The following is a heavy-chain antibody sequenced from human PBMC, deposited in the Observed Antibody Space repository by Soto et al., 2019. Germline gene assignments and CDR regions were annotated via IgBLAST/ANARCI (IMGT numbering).Heavy chain of an antibody. D-gene: IGHD6-19*01. CDR2: MYQSGST. CDR3: ARDAAGTIDH. J-gene: IGHJ4*02. CDR1: GCSISSGGYS. V-gene: IGHV4-30-2*01. Sequence: PSETLSLTCAFSGCSISSGGYSWSWIRQPPGKGLEWIGYMYQSGSTHYNPSLRSRVSISGDRSKNQFSLKLSSVTAADTAVYYCARDAAGTIDHWGQGTLVTVSS.